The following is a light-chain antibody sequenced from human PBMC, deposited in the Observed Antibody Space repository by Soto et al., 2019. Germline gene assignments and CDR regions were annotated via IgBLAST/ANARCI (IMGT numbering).Light chain of an antibody. J-gene: IGKJ1*01. CDR2: GAS. CDR1: QSVSNNY. Sequence: VLTQSPVTLSLSPGEIATLSCGASQSVSNNYLAWYQQKPGQAPRLLIYGASSRATGIPDRFSGSGSGTDFTLTISRLEPEDYAVYYCQQYGNSRWTFGQGTKVDI. V-gene: IGKV3-20*01. CDR3: QQYGNSRWT.